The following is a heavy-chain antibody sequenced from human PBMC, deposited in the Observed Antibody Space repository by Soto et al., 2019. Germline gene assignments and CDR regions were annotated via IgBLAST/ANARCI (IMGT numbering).Heavy chain of an antibody. J-gene: IGHJ3*02. CDR1: GGSVSSGGYY. V-gene: IGHV4-61*08. CDR3: ARALQYSYGWYAFDM. CDR2: MFYSGST. Sequence: QVQLQESGPGLVKPSETLSLTCTVTGGSVSSGGYYWSWIRQPPGKGLEWIGYMFYSGSTNYHPSLESRATIPVDTSKKQFSLRLSSVTAADTAVYYCARALQYSYGWYAFDMWGLGTMVTVSS. D-gene: IGHD6-19*01.